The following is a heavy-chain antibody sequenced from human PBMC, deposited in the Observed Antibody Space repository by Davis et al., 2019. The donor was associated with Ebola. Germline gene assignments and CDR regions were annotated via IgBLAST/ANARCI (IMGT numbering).Heavy chain of an antibody. J-gene: IGHJ4*02. D-gene: IGHD3-9*01. CDR2: IDTNGAT. Sequence: GESLKISCAASGFTFSSYWMTWVRQAPGTGLDWVSSIDTNGATYYAGSVRGRFTISRDNSKNTLYLQMNSLRAEDTAVYYCARLRYSDYWGQGTLVTVSS. CDR1: GFTFSSYW. V-gene: IGHV3-23*01. CDR3: ARLRYSDY.